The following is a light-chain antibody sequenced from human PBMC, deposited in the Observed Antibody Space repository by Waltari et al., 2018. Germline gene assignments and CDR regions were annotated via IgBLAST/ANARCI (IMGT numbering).Light chain of an antibody. CDR1: QSIYSN. CDR2: DAS. CDR3: QQYNVWPPIT. V-gene: IGKV3D-15*01. J-gene: IGKJ5*01. Sequence: ILMTQSPVTLSVSPGERATLSCRASQSIYSNLAWYQQRPGQPPRLLIFDASTRASGIPARFSGSGSGTEFTLTIRTLQSEDSAVYYCQQYNVWPPITFGQGTRLEIK.